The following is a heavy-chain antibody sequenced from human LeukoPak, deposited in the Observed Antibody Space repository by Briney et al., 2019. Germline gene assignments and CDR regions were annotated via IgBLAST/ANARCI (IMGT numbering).Heavy chain of an antibody. D-gene: IGHD3-22*01. CDR1: GFTFSSYG. CDR2: IRYDGSNK. CDR3: ARDGFRWDSSGYYYDH. Sequence: PGGSLRLSCAASGFTFSSYGMHWVRQAPGKGLEWVAFIRYDGSNKYYADSVKGRFTISRDNSKNTLYLQMNSLRAEDTAVYYCARDGFRWDSSGYYYDHWGQGTLVTVSS. V-gene: IGHV3-30*02. J-gene: IGHJ4*02.